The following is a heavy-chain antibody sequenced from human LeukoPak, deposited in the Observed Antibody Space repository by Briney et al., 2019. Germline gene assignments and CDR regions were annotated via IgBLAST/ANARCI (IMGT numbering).Heavy chain of an antibody. CDR3: ARNRGFSHDDY. Sequence: GGSLRLSCAASGFTFNEYYMSWIRQAPGKGLEWISHISTHGNTIHYADSVEGRFTISRDNAKNSLILQMNSLRAEDTAVYYCARNRGFSHDDYWGQGTLVTVSS. CDR2: ISTHGNTI. D-gene: IGHD3-10*01. V-gene: IGHV3-11*01. CDR1: GFTFNEYY. J-gene: IGHJ4*02.